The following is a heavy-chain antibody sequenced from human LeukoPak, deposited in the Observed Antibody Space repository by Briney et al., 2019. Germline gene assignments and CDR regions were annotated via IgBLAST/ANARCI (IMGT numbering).Heavy chain of an antibody. CDR3: ARLKAYYDILTGDNWFDP. Sequence: SETLSLTCTVSGYSISSGYYWGWIRQPPGKGLEWIGSIYYSGSTDYNPSLKNRITISVDTSKNQFSLKLSSVTAADTAVYYCARLKAYYDILTGDNWFDPWGQGTLVTVSS. D-gene: IGHD3-9*01. CDR1: GYSISSGYY. CDR2: IYYSGST. J-gene: IGHJ5*02. V-gene: IGHV4-38-2*02.